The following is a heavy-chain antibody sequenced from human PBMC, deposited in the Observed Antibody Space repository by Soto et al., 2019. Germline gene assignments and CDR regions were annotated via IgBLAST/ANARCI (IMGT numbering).Heavy chain of an antibody. D-gene: IGHD2-8*01. CDR2: IYSGGST. CDR3: ARVLNYYYYGMDV. Sequence: PGGSLRLSCAASGFTVSSNYMSWVRQAPGKGLEWVSVIYSGGSTYYADSVKGRFTISRDNSKNTLYLQMNSLRAEDTAVYYCARVLNYYYYGMDVWGQGTTVTVSS. J-gene: IGHJ6*02. CDR1: GFTVSSNY. V-gene: IGHV3-53*01.